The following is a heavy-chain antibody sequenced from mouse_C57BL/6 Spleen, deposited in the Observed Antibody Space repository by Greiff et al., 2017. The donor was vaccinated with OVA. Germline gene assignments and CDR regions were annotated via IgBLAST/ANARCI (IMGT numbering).Heavy chain of an antibody. Sequence: QVQLQQPGAELVKPGASVKLSCKASGYTFTSYWMHWVKQRPGQGLEWIGMIHPNSGSTNYNEKFKSKATLTVDKSSSTAYMQLSSLTSEDSAVYYCARSNWDEYFDVWGTGTTVTVSS. J-gene: IGHJ1*03. CDR2: IHPNSGST. V-gene: IGHV1-64*01. D-gene: IGHD4-1*02. CDR3: ARSNWDEYFDV. CDR1: GYTFTSYW.